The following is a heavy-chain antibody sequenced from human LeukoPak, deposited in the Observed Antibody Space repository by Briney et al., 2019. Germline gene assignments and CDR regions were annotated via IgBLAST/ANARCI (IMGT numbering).Heavy chain of an antibody. CDR1: GFTVSSNY. D-gene: IGHD3-9*01. V-gene: IGHV3-66*01. CDR3: AREITDYDILTGYLQP. J-gene: IGHJ5*02. Sequence: PGGSLRLSCAASGFTVSSNYMSWVRQAPGKGLEWVSVIYSGGSTYYADSVKGRFTISRDNSKNTLYLQMNNLRAEDTAVYYCAREITDYDILTGYLQPWGQGALVTVSS. CDR2: IYSGGST.